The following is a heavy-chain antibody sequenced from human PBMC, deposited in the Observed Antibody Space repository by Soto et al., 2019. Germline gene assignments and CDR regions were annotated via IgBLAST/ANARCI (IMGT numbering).Heavy chain of an antibody. CDR3: AREEVATAFDY. D-gene: IGHD5-12*01. Sequence: GGSLRLSCAASGFTFSGYEMNWVRQAPGKGLEWVSYISSSGSTIYYADSVKGRFTISRDNAKNSLYLQMNSLRAEDTAVYYCAREEVATAFDYWGQGTLVTVSS. CDR2: ISSSGSTI. V-gene: IGHV3-48*03. J-gene: IGHJ4*02. CDR1: GFTFSGYE.